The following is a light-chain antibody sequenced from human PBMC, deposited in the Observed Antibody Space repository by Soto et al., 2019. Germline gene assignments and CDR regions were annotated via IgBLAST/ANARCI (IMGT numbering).Light chain of an antibody. Sequence: GDRVTITCRASQRISNCVAWYQQKPGKAPNLLIYAASTLQSGAPSRFSGSGSGTDFILTISSLQPEDSATYYCQQASSFPFTFGPGTKVDV. CDR2: AAS. J-gene: IGKJ3*01. CDR1: QRISNC. CDR3: QQASSFPFT. V-gene: IGKV1-12*01.